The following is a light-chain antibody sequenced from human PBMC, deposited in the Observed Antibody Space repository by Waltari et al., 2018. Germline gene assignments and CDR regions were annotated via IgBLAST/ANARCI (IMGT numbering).Light chain of an antibody. J-gene: IGKJ4*01. V-gene: IGKV3-20*01. CDR1: QSVSNNF. Sequence: EIVLTQSPRTLSLSPGARATLSCRASQSVSNNFLAWYQQRPGQTPRLLIYSASSRATGIPGRFSGSGSGTDFTLTITRLEPEDAAVYYCQQFHTSPRTFGGGTKVEVK. CDR2: SAS. CDR3: QQFHTSPRT.